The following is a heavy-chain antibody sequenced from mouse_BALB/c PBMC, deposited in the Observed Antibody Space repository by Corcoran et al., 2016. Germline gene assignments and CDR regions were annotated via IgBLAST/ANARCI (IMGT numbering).Heavy chain of an antibody. CDR3: ARRDGSSYYYAMDY. CDR2: ISYDGSN. CDR1: GYSITSGYY. D-gene: IGHD1-1*01. Sequence: DVQLQESGPGLVKPSQSLSLTCSVTGYSITSGYYWNWIRQFPGNKLEWMGYISYDGSNNYNPSLKNRISITRDTSKNQFFLKLNSVTTEDTATYYCARRDGSSYYYAMDYWGQGTSVTVSS. J-gene: IGHJ4*01. V-gene: IGHV3-6*02.